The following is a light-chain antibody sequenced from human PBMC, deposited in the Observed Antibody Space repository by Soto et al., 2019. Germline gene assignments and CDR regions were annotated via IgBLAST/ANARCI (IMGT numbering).Light chain of an antibody. Sequence: EIVLTQSPATLSLSPGERATLSCRASQTVSSYLAWYQQKPGQAPRLLIYDVSHRATGIPARFSGGGSGPDFTLTISSLESEDFAVYYCQQRSNWPPGLTFGGGTKVEIK. J-gene: IGKJ4*01. V-gene: IGKV3-11*01. CDR1: QTVSSY. CDR3: QQRSNWPPGLT. CDR2: DVS.